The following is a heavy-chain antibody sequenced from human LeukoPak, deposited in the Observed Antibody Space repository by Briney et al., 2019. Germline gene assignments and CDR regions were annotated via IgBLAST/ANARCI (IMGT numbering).Heavy chain of an antibody. CDR3: ARDRSIYCNGISCLNDAFDI. D-gene: IGHD2-2*01. CDR1: GFTFSSYS. V-gene: IGHV3-48*01. J-gene: IGHJ3*02. Sequence: PGGSLRLSCAASGFTFSSYSMNWVRQAPGKGLEWVSYISSSSSTIYYADSVKGRFTISRDNAKNSLYLQMNSLRAEDTAVYYCARDRSIYCNGISCLNDAFDIWGQGTMVTVSS. CDR2: ISSSSSTI.